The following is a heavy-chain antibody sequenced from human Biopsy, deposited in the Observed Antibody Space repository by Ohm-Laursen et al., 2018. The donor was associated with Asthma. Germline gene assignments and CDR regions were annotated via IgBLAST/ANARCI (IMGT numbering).Heavy chain of an antibody. J-gene: IGHJ6*02. D-gene: IGHD3-10*01. CDR1: GYTFNSAG. Sequence: GASVKVSCNTSGYTFNSAGITWVRQAPGQGLEWMGWISVYNGNTEVAQKLQDRVTMITDTSTSTAYMELRSLRSDDTAVYFCARAVDYSHYYGIDVWGQGTTVTVS. CDR3: ARAVDYSHYYGIDV. V-gene: IGHV1-18*01. CDR2: ISVYNGNT.